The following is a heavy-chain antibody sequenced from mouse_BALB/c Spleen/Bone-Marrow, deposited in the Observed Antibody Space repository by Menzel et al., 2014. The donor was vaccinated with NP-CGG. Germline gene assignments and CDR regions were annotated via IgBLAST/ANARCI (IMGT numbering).Heavy chain of an antibody. CDR1: GFNIKDTY. V-gene: IGHV14-3*02. CDR2: IDPANGNT. CDR3: ARYDYRYSWFAY. Sequence: EVKLVESGAELVKPEASVKLSCTASGFNIKDTYMHWVKQRPEQGLEWIGRIDPANGNTKYDPKFQGKATITTDTSSNTAYLQLRSLTSEDTAVYYCARYDYRYSWFAYWGQGTLVTVSA. J-gene: IGHJ3*01. D-gene: IGHD2-14*01.